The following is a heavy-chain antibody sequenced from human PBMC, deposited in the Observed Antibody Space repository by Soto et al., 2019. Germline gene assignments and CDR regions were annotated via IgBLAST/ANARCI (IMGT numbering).Heavy chain of an antibody. Sequence: EVLLVESGGGLVQPDRPLRLSCAASGFNFENYAMHWVRQAPGKGLEWVSGISWNCGQLDYAGSVRGRFTISRANGKNSLYLEMNSLRPVDTALCICAKDKFTGEYSYYRYMDVWGRGTTVILSS. CDR3: AKDKFTGEYSYYRYMDV. CDR1: GFNFENYA. V-gene: IGHV3-9*01. CDR2: ISWNCGQL. D-gene: IGHD2-21*01. J-gene: IGHJ6*03.